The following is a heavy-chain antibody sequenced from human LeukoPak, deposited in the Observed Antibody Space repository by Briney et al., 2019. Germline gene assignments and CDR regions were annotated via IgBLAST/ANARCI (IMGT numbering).Heavy chain of an antibody. CDR3: ARARYYYDSSGCYLDYFDY. D-gene: IGHD3-22*01. Sequence: ASVKVSCKASGYTFTSYGISWVRQAPGQGLEWMGWISAYNGNTNYAQKLQGRVTMTTDTSTSTAYMELRSLRSDDTAVYYCARARYYYDSSGCYLDYFDYWGQGTLVTVSS. J-gene: IGHJ4*02. V-gene: IGHV1-18*01. CDR1: GYTFTSYG. CDR2: ISAYNGNT.